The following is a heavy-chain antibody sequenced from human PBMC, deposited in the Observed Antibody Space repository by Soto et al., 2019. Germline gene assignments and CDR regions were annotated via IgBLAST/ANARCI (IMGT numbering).Heavy chain of an antibody. CDR1: GYTFTSYG. Sequence: QVQLVQSGAEVKKPGASVKVSCKASGYTFTSYGISWVRQAPGHGLVWMGWISAYNGNTNYAQKLQGRVTMTTDTSPSTAYMALRSLRSDDTAVYYCARDQGQLWPTNDAFHIWGQGTMVTVSS. CDR2: ISAYNGNT. J-gene: IGHJ3*02. CDR3: ARDQGQLWPTNDAFHI. V-gene: IGHV1-18*01. D-gene: IGHD5-18*01.